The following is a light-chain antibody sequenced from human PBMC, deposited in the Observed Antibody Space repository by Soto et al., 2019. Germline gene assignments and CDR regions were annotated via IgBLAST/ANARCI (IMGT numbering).Light chain of an antibody. Sequence: AIRLTQSPSSLSASVGDRVTITCRASQGISSALAWYQQKPGKAPKLLIYDASSLESGVPSRFSGSGSGTDFTLTISSLQPEDFATYYCQQFNNYSPYTFGQGTKLEIK. V-gene: IGKV1D-13*01. CDR3: QQFNNYSPYT. J-gene: IGKJ2*01. CDR1: QGISSA. CDR2: DAS.